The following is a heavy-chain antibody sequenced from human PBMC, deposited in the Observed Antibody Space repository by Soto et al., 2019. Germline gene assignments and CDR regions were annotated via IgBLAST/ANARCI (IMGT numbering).Heavy chain of an antibody. Sequence: GGSLRLSCAASGFTFDDYAMHWVRQAPGKGLEWVSGISWDSGSKDYADSVKGRFTISRDNSKNTLYLQMSSLRADDTAVYYCAPMGVWGQGTTVTVSS. CDR1: GFTFDDYA. V-gene: IGHV3-9*01. CDR3: APMGV. J-gene: IGHJ6*02. CDR2: ISWDSGSK.